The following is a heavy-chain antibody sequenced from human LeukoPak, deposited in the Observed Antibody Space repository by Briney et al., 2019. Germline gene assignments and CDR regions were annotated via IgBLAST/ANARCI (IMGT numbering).Heavy chain of an antibody. D-gene: IGHD1-7*01. Sequence: PGGSLRPSCAASGFTFSSYSMNWVRQAPGKGLEWVSSISSSSSYIYYADSVKGRFTISRDNAKNSLYLQMNSLRAEDTAVYYCAKVNWNWTPDLDYWGQGTLVTVSS. V-gene: IGHV3-21*04. CDR3: AKVNWNWTPDLDY. CDR2: ISSSSSYI. CDR1: GFTFSSYS. J-gene: IGHJ4*02.